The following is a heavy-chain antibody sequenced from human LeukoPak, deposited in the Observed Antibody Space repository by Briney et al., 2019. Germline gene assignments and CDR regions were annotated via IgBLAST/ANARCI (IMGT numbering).Heavy chain of an antibody. Sequence: PSETLSLTCTVSGGSISSGDYYWSWIRQPPGKGLEWLGYIYYSGSTYYNPSLKSRVTISVDTSKNQFSLKLSSVTAADTAVYYCARADADYGDYPGAFDIWGQGTMVTVSS. CDR1: GGSISSGDYY. CDR3: ARADADYGDYPGAFDI. J-gene: IGHJ3*02. CDR2: IYYSGST. V-gene: IGHV4-30-4*01. D-gene: IGHD4-17*01.